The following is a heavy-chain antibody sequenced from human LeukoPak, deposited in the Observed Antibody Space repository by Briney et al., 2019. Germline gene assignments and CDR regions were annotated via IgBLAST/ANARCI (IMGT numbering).Heavy chain of an antibody. Sequence: GGSLRLSCAASGFTFSSYGMSWVRQAPGKGLEWVSSISGSGGSTYYADSVKGRFTISRDNSKNTLYLQMNSLRAEDTAVYYCAKNPYSRPWDYFDYWGQGTLVTVSS. J-gene: IGHJ4*02. CDR2: ISGSGGST. CDR3: AKNPYSRPWDYFDY. CDR1: GFTFSSYG. V-gene: IGHV3-23*01. D-gene: IGHD6-13*01.